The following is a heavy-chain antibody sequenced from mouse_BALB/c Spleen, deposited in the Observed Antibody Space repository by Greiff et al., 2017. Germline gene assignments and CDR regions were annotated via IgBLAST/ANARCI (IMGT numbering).Heavy chain of an antibody. J-gene: IGHJ2*01. CDR3: ARKGFTTVVATD. CDR1: GYTFSSYW. V-gene: IGHV1-9*01. D-gene: IGHD1-1*01. Sequence: VQLQQSGAELMKPGASVKISCKATGYTFSSYWIEWVKQRPGHGLEWIGEILPGSGSTNYNEKFKGKATFTADTSSNTAYMQLSSLTSEDSAVYYCARKGFTTVVATDWGQGTTLTVSS. CDR2: ILPGSGST.